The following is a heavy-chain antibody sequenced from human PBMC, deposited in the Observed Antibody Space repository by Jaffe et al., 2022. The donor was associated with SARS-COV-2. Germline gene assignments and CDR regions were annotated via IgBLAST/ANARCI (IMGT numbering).Heavy chain of an antibody. D-gene: IGHD6-19*01. Sequence: QVQLVQSGAEVKKPGASVKVSCKASGYTFTGYYMHWVRQAPGQGLEWMGRINPNSGGTNYAQKFQGRVTMTRDTSISTAYMELSRLRSDDTAVYYCARVGAPSYSSGWYNYYYGMDVWGQGTTVTVSS. CDR1: GYTFTGYY. CDR2: INPNSGGT. J-gene: IGHJ6*02. CDR3: ARVGAPSYSSGWYNYYYGMDV. V-gene: IGHV1-2*06.